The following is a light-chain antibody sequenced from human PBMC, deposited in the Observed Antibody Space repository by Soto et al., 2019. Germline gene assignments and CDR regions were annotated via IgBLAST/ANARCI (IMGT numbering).Light chain of an antibody. CDR2: EVN. V-gene: IGLV2-8*01. CDR1: SSDVGGYNY. Sequence: QSVLTQPRSASGSPGQSVAISCTGTSSDVGGYNYVSWYQQHPGKAPKLMIYEVNKRPSGVPDRFSGSKSGNTASLTVSGLQAEDVADYYCSSYAGSSNVFGTGTKVTVL. J-gene: IGLJ1*01. CDR3: SSYAGSSNV.